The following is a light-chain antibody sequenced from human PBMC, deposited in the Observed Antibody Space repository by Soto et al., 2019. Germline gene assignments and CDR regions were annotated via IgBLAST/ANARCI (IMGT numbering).Light chain of an antibody. V-gene: IGLV2-14*01. CDR2: EVT. Sequence: QSVLTQPASVSGSPGQSIAISCTGTFSDVGGYDYVSWYQQHPDKAPKLMIYEVTKRPSGVSNRFSGSKSGNTASLTISGLQPEDEAVYYCSSHTSGSTRVFGSGTKLTVL. CDR1: FSDVGGYDY. CDR3: SSHTSGSTRV. J-gene: IGLJ1*01.